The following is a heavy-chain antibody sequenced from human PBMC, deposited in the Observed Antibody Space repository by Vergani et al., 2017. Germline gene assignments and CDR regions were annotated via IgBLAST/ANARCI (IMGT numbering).Heavy chain of an antibody. J-gene: IGHJ6*03. CDR3: ARLGFRGDCSSTSCRKRNYYYYYMDV. Sequence: QVQLQQWGAGLLKPSENLSLTCAVYGGSFSGYYWSWIRQPPGKGLEWIGEINHSGSTNYNPSLKSRVTISVDTSKNQFSLKLSSVTAADTAVYYCARLGFRGDCSSTSCRKRNYYYYYMDVWGKGTTVTVSS. CDR2: INHSGST. CDR1: GGSFSGYY. D-gene: IGHD2-2*01. V-gene: IGHV4-34*01.